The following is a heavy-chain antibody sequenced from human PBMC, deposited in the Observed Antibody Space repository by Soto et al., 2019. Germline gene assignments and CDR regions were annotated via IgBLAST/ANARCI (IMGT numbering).Heavy chain of an antibody. D-gene: IGHD1-26*01. V-gene: IGHV4-59*01. Sequence: SETLSLTCTVSGGSIRSYYWSWIRQPPGKGLEWIGYIYYSGSTNYNPSLKSRVTISVDTSKNQFSLKLSSVTAADTAVYYCASLFKHRRETSGSYYWFDPWGQRTLVTVSS. CDR2: IYYSGST. CDR1: GGSIRSYY. CDR3: ASLFKHRRETSGSYYWFDP. J-gene: IGHJ5*02.